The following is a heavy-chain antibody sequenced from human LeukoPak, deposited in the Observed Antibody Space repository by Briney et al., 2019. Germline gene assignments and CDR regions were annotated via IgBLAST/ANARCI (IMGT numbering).Heavy chain of an antibody. CDR3: AGSGWSFDAFDF. V-gene: IGHV4-61*05. CDR1: VGSISSSSYY. Sequence: PSETLSLTCTVSVGSISSSSYYWSWIRQPPGKGLEWIGYIHHSGSTNYSPSLKSRVTISVDTSKNRFSLRLDSLTAADTAVYFCAGSGWSFDAFDFWGQGTMVTVSS. CDR2: IHHSGST. D-gene: IGHD6-19*01. J-gene: IGHJ3*01.